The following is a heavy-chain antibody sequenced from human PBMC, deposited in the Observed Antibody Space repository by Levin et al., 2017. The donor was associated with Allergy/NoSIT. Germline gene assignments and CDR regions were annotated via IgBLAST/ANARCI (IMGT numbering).Heavy chain of an antibody. CDR2: IYYSGST. D-gene: IGHD3-22*01. J-gene: IGHJ4*02. V-gene: IGHV4-39*01. CDR3: ARHEYYYDRPLDY. CDR1: GGSISSSSYY. Sequence: SETLSLTCTVSGGSISSSSYYWGWIRQPPGKGLEWIGSIYYSGSTYFKPSLKSRVTISVDTSKNQFSLRLSSVTAADTAVYYCARHEYYYDRPLDYWGQGTLVTVSS.